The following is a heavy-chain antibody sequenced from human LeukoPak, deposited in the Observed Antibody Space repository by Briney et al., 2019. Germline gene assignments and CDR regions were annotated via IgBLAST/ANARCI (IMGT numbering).Heavy chain of an antibody. Sequence: ASVKVSCKASGYIFTSYGITWVRQAPGQGLEWMGWISGYSGDTNYEQRFQGKVTMTTDTSTSTAYMELRSLRSDDTAVYYCARGGAARYNNWFDPWGQGTPVTVSS. CDR1: GYIFTSYG. CDR3: ARGGAARYNNWFDP. V-gene: IGHV1-18*01. D-gene: IGHD6-6*01. CDR2: ISGYSGDT. J-gene: IGHJ5*02.